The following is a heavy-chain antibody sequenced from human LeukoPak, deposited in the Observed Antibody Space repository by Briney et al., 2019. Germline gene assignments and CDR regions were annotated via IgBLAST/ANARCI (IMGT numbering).Heavy chain of an antibody. CDR3: VKDKGYLVATGIFDY. CDR1: GFTFDDHA. D-gene: IGHD1-1*01. J-gene: IGHJ4*02. V-gene: IGHV3-43D*04. Sequence: PGESLRLSSAASGFTFDDHAMHWVRQTPGKGLEWVSLISWDGGTTSYADSVKGRFTISRDNTKNSLYLQMNSLSPDDIALYYCVKDKGYLVATGIFDYWGQGSLVTVSS. CDR2: ISWDGGTT.